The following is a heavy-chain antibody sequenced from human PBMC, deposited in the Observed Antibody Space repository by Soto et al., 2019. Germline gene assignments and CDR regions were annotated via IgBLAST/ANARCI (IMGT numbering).Heavy chain of an antibody. D-gene: IGHD3-10*01. V-gene: IGHV1-69*12. Sequence: QVQLVQSGAEVKKPGSSVKVSCKASGGTFSSYAISWVRQAPGQGLEWMGGIIPIFGTANYAQKFQGRVTITADESTSIAYMELSSLRSEDTAVYYCARSRGMVRGVMPGFDPWGQGTLVTVSS. J-gene: IGHJ5*02. CDR2: IIPIFGTA. CDR3: ARSRGMVRGVMPGFDP. CDR1: GGTFSSYA.